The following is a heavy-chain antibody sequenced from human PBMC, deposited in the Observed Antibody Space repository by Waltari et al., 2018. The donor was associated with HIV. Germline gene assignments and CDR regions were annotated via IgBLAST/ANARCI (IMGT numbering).Heavy chain of an antibody. V-gene: IGHV3-7*01. Sequence: EVQLVESGGGLVQPGGSLRLSCAASGFTFSSYWMTWVRQAPGKGLEWVANIKQNGSDKYYADSVKGRFPISRDNAKNSFYLQMNSLRAEDTAVYYCASLYCSGGSCYDYWGQGTLVTVSS. CDR2: IKQNGSDK. CDR1: GFTFSSYW. D-gene: IGHD2-15*01. J-gene: IGHJ4*02. CDR3: ASLYCSGGSCYDY.